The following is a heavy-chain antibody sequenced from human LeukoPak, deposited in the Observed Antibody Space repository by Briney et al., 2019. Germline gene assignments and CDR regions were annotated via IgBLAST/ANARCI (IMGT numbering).Heavy chain of an antibody. D-gene: IGHD3-10*01. CDR1: GGSISSGDYY. V-gene: IGHV4-30-4*08. J-gene: IGHJ6*03. CDR3: ARADMVRGVIYYYYYMDV. Sequence: SETLSLTCTVSGGSISSGDYYWSWIRQPPGKGLEWIGYIYYSGSTYYNPSLKSRVTISVDTSKNQFSLKPSSVTAADTAVYYCARADMVRGVIYYYYYMDVWGKGTTVTVSS. CDR2: IYYSGST.